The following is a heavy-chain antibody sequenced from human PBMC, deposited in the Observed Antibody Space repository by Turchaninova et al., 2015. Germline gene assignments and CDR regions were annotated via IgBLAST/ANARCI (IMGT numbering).Heavy chain of an antibody. D-gene: IGHD5-24*01. Sequence: DVQLLQSGAAVEKPGESLKLPCQVSGSNFTTYWISWVRQVPGKGLEWVGKIDPKDSYTNFSPSFQGHVTISADKSFSTAYLQWRSLEASDTAIYYCARHSREKVLTILYYFDYWGQGTLVTVSS. J-gene: IGHJ4*02. CDR2: IDPKDSYT. CDR3: ARHSREKVLTILYYFDY. V-gene: IGHV5-10-1*03. CDR1: GSNFTTYW.